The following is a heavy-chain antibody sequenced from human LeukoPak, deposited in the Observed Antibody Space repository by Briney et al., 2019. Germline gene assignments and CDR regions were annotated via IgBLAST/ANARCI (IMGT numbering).Heavy chain of an antibody. CDR3: AREGLGYCISTSCSAFDY. CDR1: GYTFITYG. D-gene: IGHD2-2*01. J-gene: IGHJ4*02. CDR2: ISANNGNT. Sequence: ASVKVSCKASGYTFITYGISWVRQAPGQGLEWMGWISANNGNTRYAQKTQGRVSMTTDTSTSTAYMELRSLRSDDTAVYYCAREGLGYCISTSCSAFDYWGQGTLVTVSS. V-gene: IGHV1-18*01.